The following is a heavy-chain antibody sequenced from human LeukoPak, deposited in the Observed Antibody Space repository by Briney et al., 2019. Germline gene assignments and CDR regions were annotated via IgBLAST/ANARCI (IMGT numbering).Heavy chain of an antibody. V-gene: IGHV1-8*01. CDR1: GYTFTSYD. D-gene: IGHD3-10*01. CDR2: MNPNSGNT. J-gene: IGHJ6*03. CDR3: ARGQADRGVISYYYYYYMDV. Sequence: WASVKVSCKASGYTFTSYDINWVRQATGQGLEWMGWMNPNSGNTGYAQKFQGRVTMTRNTSISTAYMELSSLRSEDTAVYYCARGQADRGVISYYYYYYMDVWGKGTTVTVSS.